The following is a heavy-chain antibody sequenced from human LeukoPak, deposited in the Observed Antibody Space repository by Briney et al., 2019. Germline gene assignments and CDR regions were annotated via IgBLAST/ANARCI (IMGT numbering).Heavy chain of an antibody. CDR3: VRAAGYGPYNCFDP. V-gene: IGHV4-59*01. J-gene: IGHJ5*02. CDR1: GGSLISYY. D-gene: IGHD5-12*01. CDR2: IYYIVST. Sequence: PETRSLTCTVSGGSLISYYWKWVRQPPGKGREWGGYIYYIVSTNYNPCLRSRATRSVDTSKNQSSRKLGAVTAADTAMYLCVRAAGYGPYNCFDPWGQGTLVTVSS.